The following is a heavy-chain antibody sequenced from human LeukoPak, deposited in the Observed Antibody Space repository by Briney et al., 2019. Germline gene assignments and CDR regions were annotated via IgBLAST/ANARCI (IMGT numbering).Heavy chain of an antibody. J-gene: IGHJ4*02. V-gene: IGHV3-7*04. CDR2: IHPEGNEK. CDR1: GFTFSGYW. CDR3: ARGDAFSGDH. Sequence: GGSLRLSCAASGFTFSGYWMNWVRQAPGSGLEWVANIHPEGNEKYHVESVKGRFTISRDNAKNSLFLQMNGLRVEDTAVYYCARGDAFSGDHWGQGTLVTVSS.